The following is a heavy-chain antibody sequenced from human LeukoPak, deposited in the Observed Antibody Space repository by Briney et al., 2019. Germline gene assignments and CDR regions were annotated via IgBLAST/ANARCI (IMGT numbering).Heavy chain of an antibody. D-gene: IGHD6-13*01. CDR3: ARAHSIASYYYGVDV. J-gene: IGHJ6*02. V-gene: IGHV4-39*07. CDR2: IYYSGST. CDR1: GGSISSSSYY. Sequence: PSETLSLTCTVSGGSISSSSYYWGRLRQPPGKGLEWIGNIYYSGSTYYNPSLQSRVTISVDTSQNQFSLTLSPVTAADTAVYYCARAHSIASYYYGVDVWGQGTTVTVS.